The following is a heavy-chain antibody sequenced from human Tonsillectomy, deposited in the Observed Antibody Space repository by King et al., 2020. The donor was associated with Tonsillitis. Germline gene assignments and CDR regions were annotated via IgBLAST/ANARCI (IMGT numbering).Heavy chain of an antibody. D-gene: IGHD3-22*01. CDR3: AKQAYYDNPFNY. Sequence: VQLQESGPGLVKPSETLSLTCTVSGASIATYYWSWIRQPPGKGLEWIGYINDSGSTNYNPSPKSRVTLSVDTSRNLFSLRLSSVTAADTAVYYCAKQAYYDNPFNYWGQGTLVTVSS. J-gene: IGHJ4*02. CDR1: GASIATYY. CDR2: INDSGST. V-gene: IGHV4-59*08.